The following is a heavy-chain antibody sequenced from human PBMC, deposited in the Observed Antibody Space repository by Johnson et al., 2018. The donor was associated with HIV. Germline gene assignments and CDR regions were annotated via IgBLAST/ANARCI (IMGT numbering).Heavy chain of an antibody. D-gene: IGHD7-27*01. CDR3: AKAESDLNWGYAFDI. CDR1: GFTFSSYG. CDR2: IRYDGSNK. J-gene: IGHJ3*02. V-gene: IGHV3-30*02. Sequence: VQLVESGGGVVQPGGSLRLSCAASGFTFSSYGMRWVRQAPGKGLEWVAFIRYDGSNKYYADSVKGRFTISRDNSKNTLYLQMDSLGAEETAVYSCAKAESDLNWGYAFDIWGQGTMVTVSS.